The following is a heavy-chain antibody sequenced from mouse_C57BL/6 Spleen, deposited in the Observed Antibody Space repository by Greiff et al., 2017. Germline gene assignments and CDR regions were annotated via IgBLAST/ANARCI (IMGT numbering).Heavy chain of an antibody. CDR3: ARPTVVAVYAMDY. Sequence: EVKLVESGPGLVKPSQSLSLTCSVTGYSITSGYYWNWIRQFPGNKLEWMGYISYDGSNNYNPSLKNRISITRDTSKNQFFLKLNSVTTEDTATYYCARPTVVAVYAMDYWGQGTSVTVSS. V-gene: IGHV3-6*01. CDR1: GYSITSGYY. J-gene: IGHJ4*01. CDR2: ISYDGSN. D-gene: IGHD1-1*01.